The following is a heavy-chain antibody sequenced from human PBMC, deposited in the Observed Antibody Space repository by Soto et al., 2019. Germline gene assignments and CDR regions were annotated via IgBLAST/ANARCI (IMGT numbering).Heavy chain of an antibody. Sequence: PGGSLRLSCAASGFTVTGNYMSWVRQAPGKGLEWVSLIFTGGTTYYADSVKGRFTISRDNSKNTLYLQMNSLRAEDTAVYYCAGQSYKLRHSSYYAMDVWGQGTTVTVSS. CDR2: IFTGGTT. J-gene: IGHJ6*02. CDR1: GFTVTGNY. D-gene: IGHD2-2*01. CDR3: AGQSYKLRHSSYYAMDV. V-gene: IGHV3-53*01.